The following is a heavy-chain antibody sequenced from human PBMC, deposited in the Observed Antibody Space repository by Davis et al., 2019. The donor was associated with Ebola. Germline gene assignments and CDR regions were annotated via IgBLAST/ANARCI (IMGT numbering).Heavy chain of an antibody. V-gene: IGHV3-30*03. CDR2: TSYDGINE. CDR1: GFTLSSYG. Sequence: GGSLRLSCVASGFTLSSYGLHWVRQAPGKGLEWVAFTSYDGINEHHAESVKGRFTISRDISKNTVYLQMNSLRAEDTAVYYCARMEALAMVFSGMDVWGQGTTVTVSS. CDR3: ARMEALAMVFSGMDV. D-gene: IGHD5-18*01. J-gene: IGHJ6*02.